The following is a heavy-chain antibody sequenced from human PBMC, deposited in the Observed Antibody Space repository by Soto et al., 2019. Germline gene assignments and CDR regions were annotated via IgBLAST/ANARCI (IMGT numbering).Heavy chain of an antibody. V-gene: IGHV1-8*01. CDR3: ARFRGVINYYYGMDV. D-gene: IGHD3-10*01. Sequence: GASVKVSCTASGYTFTSYDINWVRQATGQGLEWMGWMNPNSGNTGYAQKFQGRVTMTRNTSISTAYMELSSLRSEDTAVYYCARFRGVINYYYGMDVWGQGTTVTVSS. CDR2: MNPNSGNT. CDR1: GYTFTSYD. J-gene: IGHJ6*02.